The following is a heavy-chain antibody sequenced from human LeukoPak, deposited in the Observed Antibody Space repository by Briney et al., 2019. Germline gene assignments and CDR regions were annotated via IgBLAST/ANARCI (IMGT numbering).Heavy chain of an antibody. Sequence: GGSLRLSCAASGFTFSSYAMHWVRQAPGKGLEWVAVISYDGSNKYYADSVKGRFTISRDNSKNTLYLQMNSLRAEDTAVYYCARIGVVRGVRPYYFDYWGQGTLVTVSS. CDR3: ARIGVVRGVRPYYFDY. D-gene: IGHD3-10*01. CDR2: ISYDGSNK. CDR1: GFTFSSYA. V-gene: IGHV3-30-3*01. J-gene: IGHJ4*02.